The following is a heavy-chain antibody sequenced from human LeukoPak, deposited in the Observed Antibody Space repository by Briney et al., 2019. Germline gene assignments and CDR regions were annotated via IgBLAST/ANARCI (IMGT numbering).Heavy chain of an antibody. D-gene: IGHD6-6*01. V-gene: IGHV1-69*04. CDR1: GGTFSSYA. CDR3: ARGGGFSSAWPLDY. Sequence: GSSVKVSCKAPGGTFSSYAISWVRQAPGQGLEWMGRIIPILGIANYAQKFQGRITMTRDTSTRTVYMELNTLRSEDAAVYYCARGGGFSSAWPLDYWGQGTLVTVSS. CDR2: IIPILGIA. J-gene: IGHJ4*02.